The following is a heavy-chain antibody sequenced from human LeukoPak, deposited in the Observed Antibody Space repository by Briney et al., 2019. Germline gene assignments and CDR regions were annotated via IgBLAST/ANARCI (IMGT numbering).Heavy chain of an antibody. CDR3: ARAKDSRSRIFDS. D-gene: IGHD3-16*02. Sequence: PSATLSLTCAVSDGSIKDYYWSWIRQPPGKGLEWIGYIYFHGTTTYNPSLRGRGTISLDTSNNHFSLILTSVTPSDTAAYYCARAKDSRSRIFDSWGQGTLVNVSS. J-gene: IGHJ4*02. V-gene: IGHV4-59*01. CDR1: DGSIKDYY. CDR2: IYFHGTT.